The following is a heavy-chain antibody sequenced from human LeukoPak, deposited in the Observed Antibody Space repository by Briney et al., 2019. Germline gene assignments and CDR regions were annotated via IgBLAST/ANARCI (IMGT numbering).Heavy chain of an antibody. D-gene: IGHD6-19*01. CDR2: IYDSGST. V-gene: IGHV4-59*01. J-gene: IGHJ4*02. CDR3: ASTRRYSSGWYSEHYFDY. Sequence: SETLSLTCTVSGGSISSYYWSWIRQPPGKGLEWIGYIYDSGSTNYNPSLKSRVTISVDTSKKQFSLKLSSVTAADTAVYYCASTRRYSSGWYSEHYFDYWGQGTLVTVSS. CDR1: GGSISSYY.